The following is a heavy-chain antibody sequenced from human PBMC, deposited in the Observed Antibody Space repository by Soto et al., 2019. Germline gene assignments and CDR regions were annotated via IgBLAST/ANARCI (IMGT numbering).Heavy chain of an antibody. V-gene: IGHV4-59*01. CDR3: ARGENPSFIVVGAFDI. Sequence: SETLSLTCTVSGGSISRYYWSWIRQPPGKGLEWIGYIYYSGNTNYNPSLKRRVTISIDTSKNQFSLKLSSVTAAGTAVYYCARGENPSFIVVGAFDIWGQGTMVTVSS. J-gene: IGHJ3*02. CDR2: IYYSGNT. CDR1: GGSISRYY. D-gene: IGHD2-21*01.